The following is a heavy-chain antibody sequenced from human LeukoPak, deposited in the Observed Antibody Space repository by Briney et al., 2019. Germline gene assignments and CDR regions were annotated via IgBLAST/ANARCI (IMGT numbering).Heavy chain of an antibody. Sequence: GGSLRLSCLVSGFSFSDYAMSWVRRAPGNVLESVSAITGSGQTKYYTDSVKGRFTMSRDNSKHTLYLQMNSLRAEDTAIHYCAKVPYSDYGSGRPPFMDVWGQGTTVAVSS. CDR2: ITGSGQTK. V-gene: IGHV3-23*01. J-gene: IGHJ6*02. D-gene: IGHD3-10*01. CDR3: AKVPYSDYGSGRPPFMDV. CDR1: GFSFSDYA.